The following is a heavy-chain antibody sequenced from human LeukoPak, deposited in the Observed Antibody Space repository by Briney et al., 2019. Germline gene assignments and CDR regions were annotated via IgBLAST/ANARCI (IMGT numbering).Heavy chain of an antibody. V-gene: IGHV1-18*01. J-gene: IGHJ1*01. Sequence: ASVKVSCKASGYTFTSYGISWVRQAPGQGLEWMGWISAYNGNTNYAQKFQGRVTITTDESTSTAYMELSSLRSEDTAVYYCARGHCSSTSCYTGYFQHWGQGTLVTVSS. CDR1: GYTFTSYG. CDR3: ARGHCSSTSCYTGYFQH. CDR2: ISAYNGNT. D-gene: IGHD2-2*02.